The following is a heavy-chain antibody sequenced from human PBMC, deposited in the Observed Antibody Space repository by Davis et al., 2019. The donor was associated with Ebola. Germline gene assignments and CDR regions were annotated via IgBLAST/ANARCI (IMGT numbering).Heavy chain of an antibody. J-gene: IGHJ4*02. D-gene: IGHD1-1*01. CDR3: ARLRGSLYLHY. V-gene: IGHV4-39*01. CDR2: IFYSGST. CDR1: GGSISTSSYY. Sequence: MPSETLSLTCTVSGGSISTSSYYCGWIRQPPGKGLEWIGSIFYSGSTLYNPSLKSRVTISVDTSKNQFSLKLNSVTAADTAVYYCARLRGSLYLHYWGQGTLVSVSS.